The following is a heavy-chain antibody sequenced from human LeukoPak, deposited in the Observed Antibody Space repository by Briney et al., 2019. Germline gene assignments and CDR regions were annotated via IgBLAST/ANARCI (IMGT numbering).Heavy chain of an antibody. Sequence: GGPLRLSCAASGFTFSDYYMSWIRQAPGKGLEWVSYISSSGSTIYYADSVKGRFTISRDNAKNSLYLQMNSLRAEDTAVYYCARGRYQLLRGYYMDVWGKGTTVTISS. J-gene: IGHJ6*03. CDR1: GFTFSDYY. V-gene: IGHV3-11*01. CDR3: ARGRYQLLRGYYMDV. CDR2: ISSSGSTI. D-gene: IGHD2-2*01.